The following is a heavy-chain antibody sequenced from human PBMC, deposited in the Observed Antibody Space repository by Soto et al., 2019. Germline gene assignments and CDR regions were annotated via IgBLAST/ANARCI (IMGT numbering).Heavy chain of an antibody. CDR2: INHSGST. J-gene: IGHJ6*03. CDR3: ARVRDCSSTSCPPHTYYYYYMDV. Sequence: SETLSLTCAVYGGSFSGYYWSWIRQPPGKGLEWIGEINHSGSTNYNPSLKSRVTISVDTSKNQFSLKLSSVTAADTAVYYCARVRDCSSTSCPPHTYYYYYMDVWGKGTTVTVSS. D-gene: IGHD2-2*01. V-gene: IGHV4-34*01. CDR1: GGSFSGYY.